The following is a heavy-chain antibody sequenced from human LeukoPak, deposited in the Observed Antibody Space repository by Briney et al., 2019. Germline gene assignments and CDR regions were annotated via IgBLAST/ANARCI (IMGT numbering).Heavy chain of an antibody. CDR2: IGTSSTTI. D-gene: IGHD5-18*01. CDR3: AKEGYSYGPFDY. J-gene: IGHJ4*02. CDR1: GFTFSSYT. Sequence: GGSLRLSCAASGFTFSSYTMNWVRQPPGKGLEWVSNIGTSSTTIYYADSVKGRFTISRDNAKNSLYLQMNSLRAEDTAVYYCAKEGYSYGPFDYWGQGTLVTVSS. V-gene: IGHV3-48*01.